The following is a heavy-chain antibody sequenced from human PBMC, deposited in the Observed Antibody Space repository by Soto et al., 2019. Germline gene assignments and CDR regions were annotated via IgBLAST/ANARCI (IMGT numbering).Heavy chain of an antibody. CDR3: ATASSGRYYSPGV. V-gene: IGHV3-72*01. Sequence: EVQLVESGGGLVQPGGSLRLSCAVSGFTFSDYYMDWVRLAPGMGLEWVDHTRNKADSYTTEYAASVRGRFTISSDDCTNSQYLQMNSLTTADTAVYCCATASSGRYYSPGVWGQETKVTVSS. CDR1: GFTFSDYY. CDR2: TRNKADSYTT. D-gene: IGHD1-26*01. J-gene: IGHJ6*02.